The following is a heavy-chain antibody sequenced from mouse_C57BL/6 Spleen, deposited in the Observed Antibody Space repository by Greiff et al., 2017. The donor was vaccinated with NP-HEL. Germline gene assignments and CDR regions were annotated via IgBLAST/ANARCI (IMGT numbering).Heavy chain of an antibody. J-gene: IGHJ4*01. CDR1: GFSLTSYG. V-gene: IGHV2-2*01. CDR2: IRSGGST. CDR3: ARNWGSNYHNAMDY. Sequence: VQLQQSGPGLVQPSQSLSITCTVSGFSLTSYGVHWVRQSPGKSLEWLGVIRSGGSTDCNAALITRLSISKDNPKSQVFCKMNSLHADDTAIYYCARNWGSNYHNAMDYWGQGTSVTVSA. D-gene: IGHD2-5*01.